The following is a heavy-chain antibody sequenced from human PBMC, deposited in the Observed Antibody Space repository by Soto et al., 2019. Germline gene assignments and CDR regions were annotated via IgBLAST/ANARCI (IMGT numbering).Heavy chain of an antibody. V-gene: IGHV3-30*18. CDR1: GFTFSTYG. J-gene: IGHJ4*02. CDR2: ISIDGSNK. Sequence: QVQLVESGGGVVQPGRSLRLSCAASGFTFSTYGMHWVRQAPGKGPEWVAVISIDGSNKYYADSEKGRFTISRDNSNNTLYLQMNSLRDDDTAVYYCAKGSEAARQELDYWGQGTLVTVSS. D-gene: IGHD6-6*01. CDR3: AKGSEAARQELDY.